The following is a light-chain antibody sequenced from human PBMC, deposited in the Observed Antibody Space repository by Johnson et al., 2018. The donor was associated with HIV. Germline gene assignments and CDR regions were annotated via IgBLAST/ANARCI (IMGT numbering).Light chain of an antibody. CDR2: DSN. Sequence: QSVLTQPPSVSAAPGQKVTISCSGSNSNIGNNYVSWYQQVPGTAPKLLIYDSNKRPSGIPDRFSGSKSGTSATLGITGLQTGDEADYYCGAWDNSLSGGLFVCGTGTKVTVL. CDR1: NSNIGNNY. J-gene: IGLJ1*01. V-gene: IGLV1-51*01. CDR3: GAWDNSLSGGLFV.